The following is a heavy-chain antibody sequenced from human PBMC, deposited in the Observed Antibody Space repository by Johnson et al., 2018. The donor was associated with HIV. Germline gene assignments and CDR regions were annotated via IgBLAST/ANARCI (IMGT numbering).Heavy chain of an antibody. Sequence: QVQLVESGGGVVQPGGSLRLSCAASGFTFSSYGMHWVRQAPGKGLEWVAFIRYDGSNKYYLDSVKGRFTVSRDNPKHSFYLQMNSLRADDTAVYYCARETRDDAFDIWGQGTMVTVSS. CDR3: ARETRDDAFDI. J-gene: IGHJ3*02. CDR2: IRYDGSNK. V-gene: IGHV3-30*02. D-gene: IGHD4-11*01. CDR1: GFTFSSYG.